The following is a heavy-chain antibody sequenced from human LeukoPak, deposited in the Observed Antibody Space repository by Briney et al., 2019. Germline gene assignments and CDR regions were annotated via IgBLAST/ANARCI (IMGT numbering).Heavy chain of an antibody. J-gene: IGHJ4*02. D-gene: IGHD1-26*01. CDR3: ARTFGRGSYYLDY. V-gene: IGHV3-21*04. Sequence: GGSLRLSCAASGFTFSSYSMNWVRQAPGKGLEWVSSISSSSSYIYYADSVKGRFTISRDNAKNSLYLQMNSLRAEDTAVYYCARTFGRGSYYLDYWGQGTLVTVSS. CDR2: ISSSSSYI. CDR1: GFTFSSYS.